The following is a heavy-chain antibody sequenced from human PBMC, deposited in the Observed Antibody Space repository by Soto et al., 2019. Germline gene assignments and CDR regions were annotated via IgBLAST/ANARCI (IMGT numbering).Heavy chain of an antibody. CDR3: ARAYQLTYYFDY. D-gene: IGHD3-9*01. Sequence: GGSLRLSCAGSGVTFRGYAVHWVRQAPGKGLEWVTVISDDGSKTYYADSVKGRFTVSRDDSTNTVFLQMSSLRTEDTAVYHCARAYQLTYYFDYWGPGTLVTVSS. V-gene: IGHV3-30*14. J-gene: IGHJ4*02. CDR2: ISDDGSKT. CDR1: GVTFRGYA.